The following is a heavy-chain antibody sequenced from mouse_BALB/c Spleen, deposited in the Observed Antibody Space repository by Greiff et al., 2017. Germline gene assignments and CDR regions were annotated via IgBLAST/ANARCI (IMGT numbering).Heavy chain of an antibody. D-gene: IGHD2-4*01. J-gene: IGHJ3*01. V-gene: IGHV1-4*01. CDR1: GYTFTSYW. CDR3: ARVPIYYDYDVFAY. Sequence: GYTFTSYWMHWVKQRPGQGLEWIGYINPSTGYTEYNQKFKDKATLTADKSSSTAYMQLSSLTSEDSAVYYCARVPIYYDYDVFAYWGQGTLVTVSA. CDR2: INPSTGYT.